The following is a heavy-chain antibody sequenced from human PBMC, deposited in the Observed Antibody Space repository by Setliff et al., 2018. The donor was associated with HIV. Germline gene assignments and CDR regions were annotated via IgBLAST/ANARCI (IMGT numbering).Heavy chain of an antibody. Sequence: LSLTCAVYGGSFSTYYWSWIRQSPGKRLEWLGEVNHSGGTNYNPSLNSRVTISVDTSKNQFSLKLSSVTAADTAVYYCARASKLRYFDWLLYGEYYFDYWGQGTLFTVSS. D-gene: IGHD3-9*01. CDR2: VNHSGGT. V-gene: IGHV4-34*01. CDR3: ARASKLRYFDWLLYGEYYFDY. CDR1: GGSFSTYY. J-gene: IGHJ4*02.